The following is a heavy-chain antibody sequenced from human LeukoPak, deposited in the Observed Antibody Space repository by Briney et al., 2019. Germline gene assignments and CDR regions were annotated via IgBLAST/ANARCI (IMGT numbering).Heavy chain of an antibody. V-gene: IGHV3-23*01. CDR3: AKDRGSGSPNWFDP. D-gene: IGHD6-19*01. CDR1: GFTFSSYA. J-gene: IGHJ5*02. Sequence: GGSLRLSCAASGFTFSSYAMSWVRQAPGKGLEWASAISGSGGSTYYADSVKGRFTISRDNSKNTLDLQMNSLRAEDTAVYYCAKDRGSGSPNWFDPWGQGTLVTVSS. CDR2: ISGSGGST.